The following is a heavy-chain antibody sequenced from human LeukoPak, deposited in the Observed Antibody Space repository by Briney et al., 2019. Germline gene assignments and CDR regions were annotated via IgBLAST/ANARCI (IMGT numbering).Heavy chain of an antibody. J-gene: IGHJ6*02. D-gene: IGHD6-19*01. CDR3: ARDGGSGWYGIYYYYGMDV. V-gene: IGHV4-61*01. CDR2: IYYSGST. CDR1: GGSVSSGSYY. Sequence: SETLSLTCTVSGGSVSSGSYYWTWIRQPPGKGLEWIGYIYYSGSTNYNPSLKSRVTISVDMTKNQFSLKLSSVTAADTAVYYCARDGGSGWYGIYYYYGMDVWGQGTTVTVSS.